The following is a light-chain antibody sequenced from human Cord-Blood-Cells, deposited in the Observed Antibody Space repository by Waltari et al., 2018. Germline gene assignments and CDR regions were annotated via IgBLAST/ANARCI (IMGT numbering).Light chain of an antibody. CDR3: SSYTSSSTYV. J-gene: IGLJ1*01. Sequence: QSALTQPASVSGSLGQSITISCTGTSSDVGGYNYVSWYQQHPVKAAQLMIYDVSNRPSVVSNRLSGSKSGNTASLSISGLHAEDEADYYCSSYTSSSTYVFGTGTKVTVI. V-gene: IGLV2-14*03. CDR2: DVS. CDR1: SSDVGGYNY.